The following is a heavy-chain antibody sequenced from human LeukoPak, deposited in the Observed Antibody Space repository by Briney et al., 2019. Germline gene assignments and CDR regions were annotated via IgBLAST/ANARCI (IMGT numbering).Heavy chain of an antibody. Sequence: PSETLSLTCAVSGYSISSGYYWGWIRQPPGKGLEWIGSIYHSGSTYYNPSLKSRVTISVDTSKNQFSLKLSSVTAADTAVYYCARQARYSSSGSGYWGQGTLLTVSS. CDR3: ARQARYSSSGSGY. CDR2: IYHSGST. CDR1: GYSISSGYY. J-gene: IGHJ4*02. V-gene: IGHV4-38-2*01. D-gene: IGHD6-6*01.